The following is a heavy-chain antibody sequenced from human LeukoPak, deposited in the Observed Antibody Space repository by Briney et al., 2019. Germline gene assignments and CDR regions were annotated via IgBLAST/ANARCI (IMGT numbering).Heavy chain of an antibody. J-gene: IGHJ6*03. CDR1: GFTFSSYA. V-gene: IGHV3-23*01. Sequence: GGSLRLSCAASGFTFSSYAMSWVRQAPGKGLEWVSTISGSGSNTYYADSVKGRFTISRDNSKSTLYLQMNNLRAEDTAVYYCARILRYFDPPELDYYMDVWGKGTTVTVSS. CDR3: ARILRYFDPPELDYYMDV. CDR2: ISGSGSNT. D-gene: IGHD3-9*01.